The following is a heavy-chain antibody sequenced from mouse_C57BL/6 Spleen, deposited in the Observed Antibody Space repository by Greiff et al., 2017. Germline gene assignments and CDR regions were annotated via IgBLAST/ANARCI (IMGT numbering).Heavy chain of an antibody. Sequence: EVQLVESGGDLVKPGGSLKLSCAASGFTFSSYGMSWVRQTPDKRLEWVATISSGGSYTYYPDSVKGRFTISRDNAKNTLYLQMSSLKSEDTAMYYCARYYYGRPMDYWGQGTSVTVSS. CDR3: ARYYYGRPMDY. D-gene: IGHD1-1*01. CDR1: GFTFSSYG. CDR2: ISSGGSYT. V-gene: IGHV5-6*01. J-gene: IGHJ4*01.